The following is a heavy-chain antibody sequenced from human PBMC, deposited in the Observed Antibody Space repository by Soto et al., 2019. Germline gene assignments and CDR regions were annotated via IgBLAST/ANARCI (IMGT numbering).Heavy chain of an antibody. CDR3: ASAGNSSPSKGRWFDP. D-gene: IGHD6-6*01. J-gene: IGHJ5*02. CDR1: GDSVSSNSAA. Sequence: SQTLSLTCAISGDSVSSNSAAWNWIRQSSSRGLEWLGRTCYRSKWYNDYAGSVKSRITIHPDTSKNQFSLQLNSLTPEDTAVYYCASAGNSSPSKGRWFDPWGQGTLVTVSS. CDR2: TCYRSKWYN. V-gene: IGHV6-1*01.